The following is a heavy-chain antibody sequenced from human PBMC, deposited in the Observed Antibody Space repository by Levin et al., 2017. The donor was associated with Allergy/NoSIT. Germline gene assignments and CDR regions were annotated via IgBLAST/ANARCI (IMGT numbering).Heavy chain of an antibody. V-gene: IGHV3-7*01. CDR2: IKRDGGET. J-gene: IGHJ4*02. Sequence: GESLKISCAASGFTFNNYWMSWVRQAPGKGLEWVATIKRDGGETYYVDSVKGRFTISRDNAKNSLYLQMNSLRAEDTAVYYCATLQGGPGAVDYWGQGTLVAVSS. CDR3: ATLQGGPGAVDY. CDR1: GFTFNNYW. D-gene: IGHD3-10*01.